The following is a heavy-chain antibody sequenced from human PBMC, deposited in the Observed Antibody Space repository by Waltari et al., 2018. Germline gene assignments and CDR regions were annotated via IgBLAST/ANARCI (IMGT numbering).Heavy chain of an antibody. V-gene: IGHV4-34*01. CDR2: INHSGST. CDR1: GGSFSGYY. D-gene: IGHD6-19*01. J-gene: IGHJ4*02. Sequence: QVQLQQWGAGLLKPSETLSLTCAVYGGSFSGYYWSWIRQPPGKGLEWIGEINHSGSTNYNPSLKSQVTISVDTSKNQFSLKLSSVTAADTAVYYCARFKSGWYYFDYWGQGTLVTVSS. CDR3: ARFKSGWYYFDY.